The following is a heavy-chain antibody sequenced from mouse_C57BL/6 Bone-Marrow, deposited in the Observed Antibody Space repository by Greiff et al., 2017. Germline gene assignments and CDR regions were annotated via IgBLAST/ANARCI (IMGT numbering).Heavy chain of an antibody. CDR3: AREYDFDDGDY. D-gene: IGHD2-4*01. J-gene: IGHJ4*01. CDR1: GYTFTDYY. Sequence: QVQLQQSGAELVRPGASVKLSCKASGYTFTDYYINWVKQRPGQGLEWIARIYPGSGNTNYNEKFKGKATLTAEKSSITAYIQPSSLTSEDSAVYFCAREYDFDDGDYWGQGTSVTVSS. V-gene: IGHV1-76*01. CDR2: IYPGSGNT.